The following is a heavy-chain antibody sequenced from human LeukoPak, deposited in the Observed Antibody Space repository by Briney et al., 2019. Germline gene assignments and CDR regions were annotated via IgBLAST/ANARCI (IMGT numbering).Heavy chain of an antibody. CDR2: IYYSGST. CDR3: ARVVDGFGELLSGFDY. Sequence: SETLSLTCTVSGGSISSGDYYWSWIRQPPGKGLEWIGYIYYSGSTYYNPSLKSRVTISVDTSKNQFSLKLSSVTAADTAVYYCARVVDGFGELLSGFDYWGQGTLVTVSS. D-gene: IGHD3-10*01. J-gene: IGHJ4*02. CDR1: GGSISSGDYY. V-gene: IGHV4-30-4*01.